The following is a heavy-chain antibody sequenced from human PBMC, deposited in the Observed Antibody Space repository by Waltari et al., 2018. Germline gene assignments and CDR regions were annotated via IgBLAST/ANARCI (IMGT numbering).Heavy chain of an antibody. V-gene: IGHV1-2*02. CDR3: ARGYYYMDV. J-gene: IGHJ6*03. CDR2: INPYSGGT. CDR1: GYTFTGYY. Sequence: QVQLVQSGAEVKKPGASVKVSCKASGYTFTGYYMHWVRQAPGQGLEWMGWINPYSGGTNFAQKFQGRVTMPRDTSISTDSMELSRLRSDDTAVYYCARGYYYMDVWGKGTTVTVSS.